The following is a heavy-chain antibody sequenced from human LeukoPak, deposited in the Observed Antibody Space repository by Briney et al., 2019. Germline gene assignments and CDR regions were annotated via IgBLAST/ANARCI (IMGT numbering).Heavy chain of an antibody. CDR2: MNPNSGNT. CDR1: GYTFKNYD. V-gene: IGHV1-8*02. J-gene: IGHJ4*02. CDR3: ARATPGGLHGYSFDY. Sequence: ASVKVSCKASGYTFKNYDINWVRQAPGQGLEWMGWMNPNSGNTDYAQKFQDRVSMTRDTSINTAYMELTRLRSEDTAVYYCARATPGGLHGYSFDYWGQGTVVTVYS. D-gene: IGHD5-24*01.